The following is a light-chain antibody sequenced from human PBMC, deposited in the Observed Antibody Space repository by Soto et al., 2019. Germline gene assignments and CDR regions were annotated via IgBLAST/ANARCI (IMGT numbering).Light chain of an antibody. J-gene: IGKJ4*01. CDR1: QSVSNY. V-gene: IGKV3-11*01. CDR2: DAS. CDR3: NLRSNWPN. Sequence: EIVLTQSPATLSLSPGERATLSCRSSQSVSNYLAWYQQKPGQAPRLLIYDASNRATGIPARFSGSGSGKDFTLTISSLEPEDFAVYYCNLRSNWPNFGAGTKVDIK.